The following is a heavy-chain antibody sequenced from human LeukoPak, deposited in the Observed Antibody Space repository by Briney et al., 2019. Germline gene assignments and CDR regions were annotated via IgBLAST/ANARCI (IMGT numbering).Heavy chain of an antibody. J-gene: IGHJ4*02. V-gene: IGHV3-23*01. CDR2: ISGSGGST. CDR1: GFTFSSYA. D-gene: IGHD1-26*01. Sequence: GGSLRLSCAASGFTFSSYAMSWVRQAPGKGLEWVSAISGSGGSTYYADSVKGRFTISRDNSKNTLYLQMNSLRAEDTAVYYCATTREWELRIDYWGQGTLVTVPS. CDR3: ATTREWELRIDY.